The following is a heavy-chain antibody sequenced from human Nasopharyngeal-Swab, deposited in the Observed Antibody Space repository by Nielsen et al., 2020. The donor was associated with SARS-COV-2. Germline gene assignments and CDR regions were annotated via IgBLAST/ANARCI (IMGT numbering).Heavy chain of an antibody. CDR3: ARDGFQLWFGELGSGDAFDI. Sequence: WIRQPPGKGLEWVAVISYDGSNKYYADSVKGRFTISRDNPKNTLYLQMNSLRAEDTAVYYCARDGFQLWFGELGSGDAFDIWGQGTMVTVSS. J-gene: IGHJ3*02. V-gene: IGHV3-30-3*01. CDR2: ISYDGSNK. D-gene: IGHD3-10*01.